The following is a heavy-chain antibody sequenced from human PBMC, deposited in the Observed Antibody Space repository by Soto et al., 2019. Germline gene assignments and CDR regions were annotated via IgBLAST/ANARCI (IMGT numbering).Heavy chain of an antibody. CDR2: MNPNSGNT. D-gene: IGHD4-17*01. CDR1: GYPLTGYS. V-gene: IGHV1-8*01. J-gene: IGHJ4*01. CDR3: KTNSAVLRTFDH. Sequence: ASPKLSSPASGYPLTGYSIDSVPQATGQGLEWMAWMNPNSGNTGYAQKLQGRVSMNNNTTISTAYMELSRLTSEETAMYYCKTNSAVLRTFDHWGPGTLVTVSS.